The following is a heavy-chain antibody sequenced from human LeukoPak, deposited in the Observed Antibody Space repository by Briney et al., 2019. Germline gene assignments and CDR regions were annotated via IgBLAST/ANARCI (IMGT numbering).Heavy chain of an antibody. CDR1: GYTFTSYF. Sequence: ASAKVSWKAFGYTFTSYFMHWVRQAPGQRLGWMGIINPSGGSTRYAQKFQGRVTMTRDTSTSTVYMELRSRRSEDTAVYYCARVATIFSEFDYWGQGTLVTVSS. J-gene: IGHJ4*02. CDR2: INPSGGST. V-gene: IGHV1-46*01. CDR3: ARVATIFSEFDY. D-gene: IGHD3-9*01.